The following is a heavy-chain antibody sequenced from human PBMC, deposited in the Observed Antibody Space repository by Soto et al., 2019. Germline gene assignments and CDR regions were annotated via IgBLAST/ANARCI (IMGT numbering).Heavy chain of an antibody. Sequence: EVQLVESGGGLVQPGGSLRLSCAASGFTFSSYWMSWVRQAPGKGLEWVANIKQDGSEKYYVDSVKGRFTISRDNAKNSLYLQMNSLRAEDTAVYYCARTAALHYDYMWGSYRFSDYWGQGTLVTVSS. CDR1: GFTFSSYW. CDR2: IKQDGSEK. J-gene: IGHJ4*02. CDR3: ARTAALHYDYMWGSYRFSDY. D-gene: IGHD3-16*02. V-gene: IGHV3-7*01.